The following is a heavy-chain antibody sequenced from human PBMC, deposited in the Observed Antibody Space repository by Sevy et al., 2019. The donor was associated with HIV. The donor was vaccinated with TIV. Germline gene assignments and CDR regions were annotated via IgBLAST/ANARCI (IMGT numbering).Heavy chain of an antibody. V-gene: IGHV3-15*01. CDR2: IKSKTDGATT. CDR1: GFTFSNAW. J-gene: IGHJ4*02. Sequence: GGSLRLSCAASGFTFSNAWMSWVRQAPGKGLEWVGRIKSKTDGATTDYAAPVKGRFTISRDDSKNTLYLQMNSLKTEDTAVYYCTTDTYGSGDFDYWGQGTLVTVSS. D-gene: IGHD3-10*01. CDR3: TTDTYGSGDFDY.